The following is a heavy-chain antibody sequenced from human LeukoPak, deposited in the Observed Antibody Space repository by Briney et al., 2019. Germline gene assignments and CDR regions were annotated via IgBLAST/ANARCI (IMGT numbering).Heavy chain of an antibody. D-gene: IGHD1-1*01. J-gene: IGHJ3*02. CDR2: IIPIFGTA. V-gene: IGHV1-69*05. Sequence: SVKVSCKASGGTFSSYAISWVRQAPGQGLEWMGGIIPIFGTANYAQKFQGRVTITTDESTSTAYMELSSLRSEDTAAYYCARAGARGGGTTDAFDIWGQGTMVTVSS. CDR3: ARAGARGGGTTDAFDI. CDR1: GGTFSSYA.